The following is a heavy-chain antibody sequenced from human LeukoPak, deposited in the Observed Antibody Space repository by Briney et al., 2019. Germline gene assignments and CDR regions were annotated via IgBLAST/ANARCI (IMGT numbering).Heavy chain of an antibody. Sequence: GGSLRLSCAASGFTFSSYWMSWVRQAPGKGLEWVANIKQDGSEKYYVDSVKGRFTISRDNAKNSLYLQMNSLRAEDTAVYYCAREHPYCSGGSCYSDYWGQGTLVTVSS. CDR1: GFTFSSYW. V-gene: IGHV3-7*01. J-gene: IGHJ4*02. CDR2: IKQDGSEK. CDR3: AREHPYCSGGSCYSDY. D-gene: IGHD2-15*01.